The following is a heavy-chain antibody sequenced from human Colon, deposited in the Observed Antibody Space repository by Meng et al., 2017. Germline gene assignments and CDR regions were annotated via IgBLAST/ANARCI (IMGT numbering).Heavy chain of an antibody. J-gene: IGHJ4*02. CDR1: GFALSGVT. CDR3: ARAKELGGRPLPSRLNY. CDR2: IYWDDDK. D-gene: IGHD1-26*01. Sequence: QITLKESGPTLVKPTQTLTLTCSISGFALSGVTVAWIRQPPGKALECLAVIYWDDDKRYSPSLESRLTITKDTSKNQVVLTMTNVDPVDTAAYYGARAKELGGRPLPSRLNYGGREPWSPSPQ. V-gene: IGHV2-5*02.